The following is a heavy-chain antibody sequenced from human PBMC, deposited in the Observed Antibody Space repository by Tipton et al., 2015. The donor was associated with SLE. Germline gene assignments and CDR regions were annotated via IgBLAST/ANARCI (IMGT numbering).Heavy chain of an antibody. CDR3: ARHPVAGYTYYMDV. J-gene: IGHJ6*03. Sequence: QLVQSGAEVKKPGASVKVSCRASGYIFSTYGISWVRQAPGQGLEWMEWINPYNDNTDYVELLQGRVTMTTDTSTGTAYMELTSLNSDDTAIYYCARHPVAGYTYYMDVWGTGTTVTVSS. CDR2: INPYNDNT. CDR1: GYIFSTYG. D-gene: IGHD5-24*01. V-gene: IGHV1-18*01.